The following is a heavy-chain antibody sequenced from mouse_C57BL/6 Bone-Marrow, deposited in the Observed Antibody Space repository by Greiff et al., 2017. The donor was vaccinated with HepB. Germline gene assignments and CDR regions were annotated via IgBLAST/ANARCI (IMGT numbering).Heavy chain of an antibody. J-gene: IGHJ2*01. D-gene: IGHD2-2*01. CDR2: ISNGGGST. Sequence: EVKLMESGGGLVQPGGSLKLSCAASGFTFSDYYMYWVRQTPETRLEWVAYISNGGGSTYYPDTVKGRFTISRDNAKNTLYLQMSRLKSEDTAMYYCARADGYDGFDYWGQGTTLTVSS. CDR1: GFTFSDYY. CDR3: ARADGYDGFDY. V-gene: IGHV5-12*01.